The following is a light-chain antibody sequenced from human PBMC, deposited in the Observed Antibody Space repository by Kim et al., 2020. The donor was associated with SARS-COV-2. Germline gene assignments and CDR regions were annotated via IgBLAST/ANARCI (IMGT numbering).Light chain of an antibody. CDR2: DNS. Sequence: VTSAGTGSSSNIGAGYDVHWYQQLPGTAPKLLIFDNSNRPSGVPDRFSGSKSGTSASLAITGLQAEDEADYYCQSYDSSLSGSRVFGTGTKVTVL. CDR1: SSNIGAGYD. V-gene: IGLV1-40*01. CDR3: QSYDSSLSGSRV. J-gene: IGLJ1*01.